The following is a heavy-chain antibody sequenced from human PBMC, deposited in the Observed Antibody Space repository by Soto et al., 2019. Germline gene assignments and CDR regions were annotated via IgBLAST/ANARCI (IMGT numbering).Heavy chain of an antibody. CDR2: MHYSGRT. Sequence: SETLSLTCTVSGGSISTGDYYWGWIRQHPGKGLEWIGYMHYSGRTYNNPALRSRVVISLDTSKNQFSLKLSSVTAADTAVYYCASRNTMNPRLIDVWGQGTLVTVSS. V-gene: IGHV4-31*03. CDR1: GGSISTGDYY. D-gene: IGHD3-22*01. J-gene: IGHJ4*02. CDR3: ASRNTMNPRLIDV.